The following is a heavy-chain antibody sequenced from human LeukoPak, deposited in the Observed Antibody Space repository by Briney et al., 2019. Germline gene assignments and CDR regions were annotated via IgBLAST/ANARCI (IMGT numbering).Heavy chain of an antibody. Sequence: GGSLRLSCAASGFTFSRYGMHWVRQAPGKGLEWVAVISYDGSNKYYADSVKGRFTIPRDNSKNTLYLQMNSLRAEDTAVYYCAKGDSGSYFYFDCWGQGTLVTVSS. D-gene: IGHD1-26*01. CDR2: ISYDGSNK. V-gene: IGHV3-30*18. J-gene: IGHJ4*02. CDR3: AKGDSGSYFYFDC. CDR1: GFTFSRYG.